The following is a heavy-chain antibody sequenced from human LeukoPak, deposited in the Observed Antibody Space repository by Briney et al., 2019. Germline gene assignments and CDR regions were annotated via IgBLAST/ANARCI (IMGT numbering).Heavy chain of an antibody. Sequence: PGGSLRLSCAASGFTFSDYYMSWIRQAPGKGLEWVSYIISSGSTIYYADSVKGRFTISRDNAKNSLYLQMNSLRAEDTAVYYCARDDYSRGENWFDPWGQGTLVTVSS. D-gene: IGHD2-15*01. V-gene: IGHV3-11*01. CDR2: IISSGSTI. CDR3: ARDDYSRGENWFDP. J-gene: IGHJ5*02. CDR1: GFTFSDYY.